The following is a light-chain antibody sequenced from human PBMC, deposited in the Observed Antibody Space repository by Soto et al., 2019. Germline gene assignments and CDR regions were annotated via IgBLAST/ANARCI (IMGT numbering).Light chain of an antibody. V-gene: IGLV2-14*01. CDR1: SSDVGGYDY. CDR3: SSYTTTSTVV. Sequence: QSALTQPASVSGSPGQSITISCTGTSSDVGGYDYVSWFQQYPGKAPSLMLYDVYRRPSGVSYRFSGSKSGNTASLTISGLQAEDEAEYYCSSYTTTSTVVFGGGTKVTVL. J-gene: IGLJ2*01. CDR2: DVY.